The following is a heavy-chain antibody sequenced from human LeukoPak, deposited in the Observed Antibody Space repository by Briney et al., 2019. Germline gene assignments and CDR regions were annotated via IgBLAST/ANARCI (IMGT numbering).Heavy chain of an antibody. CDR1: GYRFTSYW. CDR2: IYPGDSDT. CDR3: ARAGYSSSYYYYYMDV. Sequence: GASLKISCQGSGYRFTSYWIGWVRPMPGKGLEWMGIIYPGDSDTRYSPSFQGQVTISADKSISTAYLQWSSLKASDTAMYYCARAGYSSSYYYYYMDVWGKGTTVTVSS. J-gene: IGHJ6*03. D-gene: IGHD6-13*01. V-gene: IGHV5-51*01.